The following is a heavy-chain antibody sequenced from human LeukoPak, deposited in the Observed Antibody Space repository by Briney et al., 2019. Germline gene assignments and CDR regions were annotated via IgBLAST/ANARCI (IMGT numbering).Heavy chain of an antibody. J-gene: IGHJ4*02. D-gene: IGHD4-17*01. CDR2: SNYRGST. CDR3: ARHIIYGDYAFDY. V-gene: IGHV4-34*01. CDR1: GGSFSGYH. Sequence: SETLSLTCAVYGGSFSGYHWSWFRQPPGKGLEWIGESNYRGSTTYNPSHKSRVTISVDTSKNQLSLNLSSATAADTAVYYCARHIIYGDYAFDYWGQGTLVTVSS.